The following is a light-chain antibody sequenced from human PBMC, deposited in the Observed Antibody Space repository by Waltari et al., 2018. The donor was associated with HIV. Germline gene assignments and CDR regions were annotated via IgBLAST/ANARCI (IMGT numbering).Light chain of an antibody. CDR1: SSNIGSSS. Sequence: QSVMTQPPSASGTPVQRVTISCSGGSSNIGSSSVNWYQQGPGTAPKLLIYNNNQLPSGVPDRFSGSKSGSSASLAISGLQSEDEADYYCAAWDDRLKGVVFGGGTKLTVL. CDR3: AAWDDRLKGVV. CDR2: NNN. J-gene: IGLJ2*01. V-gene: IGLV1-44*01.